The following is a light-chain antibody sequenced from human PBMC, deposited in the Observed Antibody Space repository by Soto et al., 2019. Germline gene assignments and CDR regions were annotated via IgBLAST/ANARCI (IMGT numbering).Light chain of an antibody. V-gene: IGKV3-15*01. CDR1: QSVSSN. CDR2: GAS. Sequence: EIVMTQSPATLSVSPGERATLSCRASQSVSSNLAWYHQKPGQAPRLLIYGASTRATGIPARFSGSGSGTEFPLSISRLQSEDFARCYCQQYNNWHPWTFGQGTKVAIK. CDR3: QQYNNWHPWT. J-gene: IGKJ1*01.